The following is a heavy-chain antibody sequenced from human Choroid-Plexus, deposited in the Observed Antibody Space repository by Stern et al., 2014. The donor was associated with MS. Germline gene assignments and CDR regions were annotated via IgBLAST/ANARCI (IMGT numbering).Heavy chain of an antibody. CDR1: GFTFSNFG. Sequence: QVQLVQSGGGVAQPGRPLILSCAASGFTFSNFGMHWVRQAPGKGLEWVALISYDGSDKYYADSVKGRCTIFRDNSKNTLYMHMNSLRAEDTAVYYCAKDRQWSTYFFDYWGQGSLVTVSS. V-gene: IGHV3-30*18. J-gene: IGHJ4*02. CDR3: AKDRQWSTYFFDY. CDR2: ISYDGSDK. D-gene: IGHD2-15*01.